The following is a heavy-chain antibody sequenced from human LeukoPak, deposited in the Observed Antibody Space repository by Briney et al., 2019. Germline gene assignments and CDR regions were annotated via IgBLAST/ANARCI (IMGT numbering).Heavy chain of an antibody. Sequence: PSETLSLTCTVSGGSIISNTYYWGWIRQPPGKGLEWIGSLYYFGSTYYNPSLKSRVTIPVDTSKNQFSLKLSSVTAADTAVYYCVRYYYDGSGRPIDYWGQGTLVTVSS. CDR1: GGSIISNTYY. D-gene: IGHD3-22*01. J-gene: IGHJ4*02. CDR2: LYYFGST. CDR3: VRYYYDGSGRPIDY. V-gene: IGHV4-39*01.